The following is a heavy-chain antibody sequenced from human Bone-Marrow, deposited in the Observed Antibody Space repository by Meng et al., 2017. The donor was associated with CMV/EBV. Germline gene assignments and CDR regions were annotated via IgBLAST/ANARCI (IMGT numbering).Heavy chain of an antibody. CDR3: ARGSVAGAY. V-gene: IGHV4-59*01. Sequence: SETLSLTCTVSGGSISSYFWNWIRQPPGKGLEWIANIYYSGYTNYNPSLKSRVTISVDTSKNQFSLKLSSVTAADTAVYYCARGSVAGAYWGQGNRVNGAS. D-gene: IGHD6-19*01. CDR2: IYYSGYT. J-gene: IGHJ4*02. CDR1: GGSISSYF.